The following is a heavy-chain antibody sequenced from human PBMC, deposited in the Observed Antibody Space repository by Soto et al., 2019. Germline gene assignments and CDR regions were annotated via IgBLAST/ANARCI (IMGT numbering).Heavy chain of an antibody. Sequence: LRLSCAASGFTVSSNYMSWVRQAPGKGLEWVSVIYSGGSTYYADSVKGRFTISRDNSKNTLFLQMNSLRAEDTAVYYCARVRESYYYGMDVWGQGTTVTAP. V-gene: IGHV3-53*01. J-gene: IGHJ6*02. CDR3: ARVRESYYYGMDV. CDR2: IYSGGST. D-gene: IGHD1-26*01. CDR1: GFTVSSNY.